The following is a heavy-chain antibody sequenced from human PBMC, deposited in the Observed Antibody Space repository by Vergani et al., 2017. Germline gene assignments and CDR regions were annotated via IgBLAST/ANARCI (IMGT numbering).Heavy chain of an antibody. J-gene: IGHJ6*02. Sequence: EVQLVESGGGLVQPGRSLRLSCAASGFTFDDYAMHWVRQAPGKGLEWVSGINWNSDSIAYADSVKGRFTISRDNAKNSLYLQMNSLRAEDTALYYCVKDFVVVAATQYYYGMDVWGQGTTVTVSS. CDR3: VKDFVVVAATQYYYGMDV. V-gene: IGHV3-9*01. CDR1: GFTFDDYA. CDR2: INWNSDSI. D-gene: IGHD2-15*01.